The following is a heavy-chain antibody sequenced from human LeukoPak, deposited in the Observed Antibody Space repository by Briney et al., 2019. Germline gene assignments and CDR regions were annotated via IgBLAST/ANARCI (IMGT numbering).Heavy chain of an antibody. D-gene: IGHD3-3*01. CDR2: IKQDGSEK. J-gene: IGHJ6*03. V-gene: IGHV3-7*01. CDR3: ARNPTDYDFWSGSRYYYYMDV. CDR1: GFTFSSYW. Sequence: PGGALRLSCAASGFTFSSYWMSWVRQAPGKGLEWVANIKQDGSEKYYVDSVKGRFTISRDNAKNSLYLQMNSLRAEDTAVYYCARNPTDYDFWSGSRYYYYMDVWGKGTTVTVSS.